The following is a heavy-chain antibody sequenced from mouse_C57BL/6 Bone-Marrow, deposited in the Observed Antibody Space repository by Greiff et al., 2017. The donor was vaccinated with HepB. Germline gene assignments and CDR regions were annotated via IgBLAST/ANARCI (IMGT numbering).Heavy chain of an antibody. CDR3: ARGPPTVVAPFDY. CDR1: GYTFTSYW. D-gene: IGHD1-1*01. J-gene: IGHJ2*01. CDR2: IYPGSGST. V-gene: IGHV1-55*01. Sequence: QVQLQQPGAELVKPGASVKMSCKASGYTFTSYWITWVKQRPGQGLEWIGDIYPGSGSTNYNEKFKSKATLTVDTSSSTAYMQLSSLTSEDSAVYYCARGPPTVVAPFDYWGQGTTLTVSS.